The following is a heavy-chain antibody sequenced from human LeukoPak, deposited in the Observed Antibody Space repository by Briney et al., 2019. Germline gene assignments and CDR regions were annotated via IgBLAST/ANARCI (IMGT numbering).Heavy chain of an antibody. D-gene: IGHD6-6*01. V-gene: IGHV1-46*01. CDR2: INPTGGST. Sequence: ASVKVSCKASGYTFTSYGISCVRQAPGQGLEWMGIINPTGGSTTYAQKFQGRVTMTRDTSTSTVYMELSSLRSDDTAVYYCARTAARRFDYWGQGTLVTVSS. CDR3: ARTAARRFDY. J-gene: IGHJ4*02. CDR1: GYTFTSYG.